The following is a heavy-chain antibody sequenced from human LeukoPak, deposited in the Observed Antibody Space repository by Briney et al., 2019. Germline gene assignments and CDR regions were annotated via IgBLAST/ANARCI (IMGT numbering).Heavy chain of an antibody. J-gene: IGHJ4*02. CDR3: ARSPLGIVVVPTLYFFGY. D-gene: IGHD2-2*01. Sequence: SETLSLICTVSGGSISSFYWSWIGQRPGKGLEWIGYIYYCGSTNYNPSLKSRVTISADTSKNQFSLKLSSVTAADTAVYYCARSPLGIVVVPTLYFFGYWRKGTLVTVSS. CDR1: GGSISSFY. CDR2: IYYCGST. V-gene: IGHV4-59*08.